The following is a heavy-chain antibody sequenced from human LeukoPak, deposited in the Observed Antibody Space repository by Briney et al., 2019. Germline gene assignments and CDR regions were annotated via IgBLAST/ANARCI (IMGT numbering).Heavy chain of an antibody. CDR2: INHSGST. CDR3: ARDSPRTYFDY. V-gene: IGHV4-34*01. CDR1: GGSFSGYY. Sequence: SETLSLTCAVYGGSFSGYYWSWIRQPPGKGLEWIGEINHSGSTNYNPSLKSRVTISVDTSKSQFSVELSSVTAADTAIYYCARDSPRTYFDYWGQGTPVTVSS. J-gene: IGHJ4*02.